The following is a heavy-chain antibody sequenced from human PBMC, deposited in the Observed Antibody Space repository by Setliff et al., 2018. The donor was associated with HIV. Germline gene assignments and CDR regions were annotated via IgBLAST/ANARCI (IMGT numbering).Heavy chain of an antibody. V-gene: IGHV1-18*01. CDR3: ATDLPDGRGGYYIGGC. J-gene: IGHJ4*02. Sequence: ASVKVSCKASGYTFNNYGISWVRQAPGQGLEWMGWINTHSGYTNYAQNVQGRVTVTMDTSTSTAYMELRSLKSEDTAVYYCATDLPDGRGGYYIGGCWGQGTLVTVSS. CDR1: GYTFNNYG. D-gene: IGHD3-3*01. CDR2: INTHSGYT.